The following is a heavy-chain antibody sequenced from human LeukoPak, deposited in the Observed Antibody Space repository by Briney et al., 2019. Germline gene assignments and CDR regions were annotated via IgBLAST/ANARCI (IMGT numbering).Heavy chain of an antibody. CDR3: ARDFDRYYYDSSGYLVFDY. CDR1: GYTFTSYG. V-gene: IGHV1-18*01. CDR2: ISAYNGNT. D-gene: IGHD3-22*01. J-gene: IGHJ4*02. Sequence: ASVKVSCKASGYTFTSYGISWVRQAPGQGLERMGWISAYNGNTNYAQKLQGRVTMTTDTSTSTAYMELRSLRSDDTAVYYCARDFDRYYYDSSGYLVFDYWGQGTLVTVSS.